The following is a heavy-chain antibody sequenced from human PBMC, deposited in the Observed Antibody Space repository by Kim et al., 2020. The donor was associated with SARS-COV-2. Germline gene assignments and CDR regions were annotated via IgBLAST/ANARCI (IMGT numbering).Heavy chain of an antibody. V-gene: IGHV3-23*01. CDR2: ISGSGGST. CDR3: AKAFQSYRECSGGSCYLNWFDP. CDR1: GFTFSSYA. J-gene: IGHJ5*02. Sequence: GGSLRLSCAASGFTFSSYAMSWVRQAPGKGLEWVSAISGSGGSTYYADSVKGRFTISRDNSKNTLYLQMNSLRAEDTAVYYCAKAFQSYRECSGGSCYLNWFDPWGQGTLVTVSS. D-gene: IGHD2-15*01.